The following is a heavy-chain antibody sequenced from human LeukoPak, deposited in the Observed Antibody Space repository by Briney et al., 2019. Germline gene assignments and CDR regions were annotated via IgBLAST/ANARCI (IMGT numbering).Heavy chain of an antibody. V-gene: IGHV3-21*01. CDR3: ARRGYSDSSGYDY. J-gene: IGHJ4*02. Sequence: GGSLRLSYAASGFIFSSYGMHWVRQAPGKGLEWVSSISSSSSYIYYADSVKGRFTISRDNAKKSVYLQMNSLRAEDTAIYYCARRGYSDSSGYDYWGQGTLVTVSS. D-gene: IGHD3-22*01. CDR1: GFIFSSYG. CDR2: ISSSSSYI.